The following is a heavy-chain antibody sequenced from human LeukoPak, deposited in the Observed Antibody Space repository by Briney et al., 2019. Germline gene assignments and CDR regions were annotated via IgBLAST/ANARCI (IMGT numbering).Heavy chain of an antibody. V-gene: IGHV3-30*04. Sequence: GSLRLSCAASGFTFSSYAMHWVRQAPGKGLEWVAVISYDGSNKYYADSVKGRFTISRDNSKNKLYLQMNSLRAEDTAVYYCARSYGDYARFDPWGQGTLVTVSS. J-gene: IGHJ5*02. CDR3: ARSYGDYARFDP. D-gene: IGHD4-17*01. CDR1: GFTFSSYA. CDR2: ISYDGSNK.